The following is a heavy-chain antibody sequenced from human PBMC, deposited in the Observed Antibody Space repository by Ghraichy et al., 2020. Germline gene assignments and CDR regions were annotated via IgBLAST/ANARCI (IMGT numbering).Heavy chain of an antibody. D-gene: IGHD3-22*01. J-gene: IGHJ5*02. CDR2: MFYGGSS. CDR3: ARGYYNTGWFDP. CDR1: GGSISSRNYY. Sequence: SETLSLTCTVSGGSISSRNYYWGWIRQPPGKGLEWIGSMFYGGSSYYSPSLKSRVTISVDTSKNQFSLNLKSVTAADTAVFFCARGYYNTGWFDPWGQGTLVTVSA. V-gene: IGHV4-39*01.